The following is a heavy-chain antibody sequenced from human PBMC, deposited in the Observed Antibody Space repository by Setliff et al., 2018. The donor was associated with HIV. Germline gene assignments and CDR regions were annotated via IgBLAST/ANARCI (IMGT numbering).Heavy chain of an antibody. Sequence: GGSLRLSCAASGFTFSSYSMNWVRQAPGKGLEWVGRTTNKADSYNTNYAASVKGRFTIARDDSKKSLYLQMNSLKIEDTAVYYCATLPAAIVSSTYYFDYWGQGTLVTVSS. CDR2: TTNKADSYNT. CDR1: GFTFSSYS. V-gene: IGHV3-72*01. J-gene: IGHJ4*02. D-gene: IGHD6-13*01. CDR3: ATLPAAIVSSTYYFDY.